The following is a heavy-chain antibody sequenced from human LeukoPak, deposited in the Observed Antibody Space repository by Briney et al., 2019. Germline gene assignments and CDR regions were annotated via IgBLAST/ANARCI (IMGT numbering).Heavy chain of an antibody. D-gene: IGHD5-24*01. J-gene: IGHJ6*02. Sequence: ASVKVSCKASGYTFTSYGISWVRQAPGQGLEWMGWISAYNGNTNYAQKLQGRVTMTTDTSTSTAYMELRSLRSDDTAVYYCARDHGLGDYYYGMDVWGQGTTVTVSS. CDR2: ISAYNGNT. CDR1: GYTFTSYG. V-gene: IGHV1-18*01. CDR3: ARDHGLGDYYYGMDV.